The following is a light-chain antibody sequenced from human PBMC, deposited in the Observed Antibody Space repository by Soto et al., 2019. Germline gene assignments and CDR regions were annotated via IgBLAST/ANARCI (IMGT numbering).Light chain of an antibody. CDR3: QTWGTGIRV. CDR1: SGHSSYT. V-gene: IGLV4-69*01. Sequence: QPVLTQSPSASASLGASVKLTCTLSSGHSSYTIAWHQQQPEKGPRYLMKLNSDDSHSKGDGIPDRFSSSSSGAERYLTSPSLQSEDEADYYCQTWGTGIRVFGGGTKLTVL. J-gene: IGLJ2*01. CDR2: LNSDDSH.